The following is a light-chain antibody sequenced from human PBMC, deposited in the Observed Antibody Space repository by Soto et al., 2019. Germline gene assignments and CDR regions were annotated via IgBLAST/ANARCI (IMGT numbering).Light chain of an antibody. V-gene: IGLV2-14*03. CDR2: DVS. Sequence: QSALTQPASVSGSPGQSITISCTGTSNDVGGYNYVSWYQQHPGNAPKLMIYDVSNRTSGISNRFSGSKSGNTASLTISGLQAEDEADYYCSSYTSSNTVIFGGGTKLTVL. J-gene: IGLJ2*01. CDR3: SSYTSSNTVI. CDR1: SNDVGGYNY.